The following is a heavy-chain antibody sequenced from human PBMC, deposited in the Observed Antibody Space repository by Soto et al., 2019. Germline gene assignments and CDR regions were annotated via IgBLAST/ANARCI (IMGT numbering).Heavy chain of an antibody. J-gene: IGHJ4*02. CDR2: MSPHNGNT. Sequence: QVQLVQSGAEVKKPGASVKVSCKASGYTFTTYDIHWVRQATGQGLELMGWMSPHNGNTGFAQKFRGRVTIDRNTSISTAYMELSGLGSEDTAVYYCARRKERSGPHYFDYWGQGTLVTVSS. V-gene: IGHV1-8*01. CDR3: ARRKERSGPHYFDY. D-gene: IGHD6-25*01. CDR1: GYTFTTYD.